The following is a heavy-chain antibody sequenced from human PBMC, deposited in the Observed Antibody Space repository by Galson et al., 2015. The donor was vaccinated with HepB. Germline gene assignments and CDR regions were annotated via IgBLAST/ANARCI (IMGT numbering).Heavy chain of an antibody. CDR2: IYSGGST. Sequence: SLRLSCAASGFTVSSNYMSWVRQAPGKGLEWVSVIYSGGSTYYADSVKGRFTISRDNSKNTLYLQMNSLRAEDTAVYYCARERSGGVFDYWGQGTLVTVSS. J-gene: IGHJ4*02. V-gene: IGHV3-53*01. D-gene: IGHD3-16*01. CDR3: ARERSGGVFDY. CDR1: GFTVSSNY.